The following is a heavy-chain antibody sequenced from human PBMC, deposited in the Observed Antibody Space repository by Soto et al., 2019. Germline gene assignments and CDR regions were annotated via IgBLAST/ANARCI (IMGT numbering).Heavy chain of an antibody. J-gene: IGHJ4*02. CDR1: GGSFSGYY. V-gene: IGHV4-34*01. D-gene: IGHD5-12*01. CDR3: ARLRDGYNLGY. CDR2: INHSGST. Sequence: SETLSLTCAVYGGSFSGYYWSWIRQPPGKGLEWIGEINHSGSTNYNPSLKSRDTISVDTSKNQFSLKLSSVTAADTAVYYCARLRDGYNLGYWGQGTLVTVSS.